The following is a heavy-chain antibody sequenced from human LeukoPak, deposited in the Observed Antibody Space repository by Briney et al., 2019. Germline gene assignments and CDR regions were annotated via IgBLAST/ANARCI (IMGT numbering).Heavy chain of an antibody. CDR3: AGKEAHRGWAFDI. CDR2: IIPIFGTA. CDR1: GGTFSSYA. V-gene: IGHV1-69*13. J-gene: IGHJ3*02. Sequence: SVKVSCKASGGTFSSYAISWVRQAPGQGLEWMGGIIPIFGTANYAQKFQGRVTITADESTSTAYMELSSLRSEDTAVYYCAGKEAHRGWAFDIWGQGTMVTVSS. D-gene: IGHD3-10*01.